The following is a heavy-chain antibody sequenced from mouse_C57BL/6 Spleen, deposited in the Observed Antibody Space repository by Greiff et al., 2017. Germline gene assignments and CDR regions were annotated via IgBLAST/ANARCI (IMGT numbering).Heavy chain of an antibody. V-gene: IGHV14-4*01. D-gene: IGHD1-1*01. J-gene: IGHJ2*01. CDR3: TTFTTVVATRFDY. CDR2: IDPENGDT. CDR1: GFNIKDDY. Sequence: VHVKQSGAELVRPGASVKLSCTASGFNIKDDYMHWVKQRPERGLEWIGWIDPENGDTEYASKFQGKATITVDTSSNTAYLQLSSLTSEDAAVYYCTTFTTVVATRFDYWGQGTTLTVSS.